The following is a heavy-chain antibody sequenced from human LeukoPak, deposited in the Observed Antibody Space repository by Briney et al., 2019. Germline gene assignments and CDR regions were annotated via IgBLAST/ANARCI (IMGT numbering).Heavy chain of an antibody. CDR3: ARVVGPPYHDY. J-gene: IGHJ4*02. CDR2: INHSGNT. V-gene: IGHV4-34*01. D-gene: IGHD3-10*01. CDR1: GEFFGGSY. Sequence: SETLSLTCTVHGEFFGGSYWNWIRQSPGKGLEWIGEINHSGNTNYNPSLKSRVAISVDTSQKQLSLKLSSVTAADTAMYYCARVVGPPYHDYWGQGTLVTVSS.